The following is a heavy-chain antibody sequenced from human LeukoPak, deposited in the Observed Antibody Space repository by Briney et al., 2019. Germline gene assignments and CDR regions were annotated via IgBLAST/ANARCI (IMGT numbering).Heavy chain of an antibody. CDR3: AKDTRPGYSSSWLTYYYYYYYMDV. D-gene: IGHD6-13*01. Sequence: GGSLRLSCAASGFTFSSYGMHWVRQAPGKGLEWVAFIRYDGSNKYYADSVKGRFTISRDNSKNTLYLQMNSLRAEDTAVYYCAKDTRPGYSSSWLTYYYYYYYMDVWGKGTTVTISS. J-gene: IGHJ6*03. CDR1: GFTFSSYG. V-gene: IGHV3-30*02. CDR2: IRYDGSNK.